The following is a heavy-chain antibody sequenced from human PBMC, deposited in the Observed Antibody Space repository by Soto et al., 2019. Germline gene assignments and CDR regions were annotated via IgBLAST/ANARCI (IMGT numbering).Heavy chain of an antibody. CDR1: GYTFTSYY. CDR2: INPSGGST. Sequence: ASVKVSCKASGYTFTSYYIHWVRQAPGQGLEWMGIINPSGGSTSYAQKFQGRVTMTRDTSTSTVYMELSSLRSEDTAVYYCARNVVTLYYGGNPWAYFDYWGQGTMVTV. V-gene: IGHV1-46*01. CDR3: ARNVVTLYYGGNPWAYFDY. J-gene: IGHJ4*02. D-gene: IGHD4-17*01.